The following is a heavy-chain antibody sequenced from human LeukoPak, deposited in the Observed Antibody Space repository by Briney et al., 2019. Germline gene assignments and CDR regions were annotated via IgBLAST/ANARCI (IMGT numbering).Heavy chain of an antibody. CDR2: INNDGSGT. Sequence: GSLRLSCAAFGFTFSSYWMHWVRQAPGKGPVWVSRINNDGSGTTYADSVKGRFTISRDDAKNTLYLQMNSLRAEDTAVYYCVRGGESTWSWGQGTLVTVSS. D-gene: IGHD2-15*01. CDR1: GFTFSSYW. V-gene: IGHV3-74*01. CDR3: VRGGESTWS. J-gene: IGHJ5*02.